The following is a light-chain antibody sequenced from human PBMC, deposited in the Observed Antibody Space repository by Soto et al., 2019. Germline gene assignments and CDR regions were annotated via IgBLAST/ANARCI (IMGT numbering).Light chain of an antibody. J-gene: IGLJ2*01. V-gene: IGLV1-44*01. CDR2: RDH. CDR1: RYNIGSNT. Sequence: QSVLTQPPSASGTPGQRVTISCSGSRYNIGSNTVNWYQQVPGTAPRLLIHRDHQRPSGVPDRFSGSKSGTSASRAISGLQSEDEADYYCAAWDDSLNGYVVFGGGTKLTVL. CDR3: AAWDDSLNGYVV.